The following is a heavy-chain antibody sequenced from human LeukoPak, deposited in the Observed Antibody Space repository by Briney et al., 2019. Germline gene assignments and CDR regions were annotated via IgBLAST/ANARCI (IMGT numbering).Heavy chain of an antibody. Sequence: ASVKVSCKASGYTFTSYDSNWVRQATGQGLEWMGWMNPNSGNTGYAQKFQGRVTMTRNTSISTAYMELSSLRSEDTAVYYCARARIAARVGRGPSNWFDPWGQGTLVTVSS. D-gene: IGHD6-6*01. CDR3: ARARIAARVGRGPSNWFDP. J-gene: IGHJ5*02. V-gene: IGHV1-8*01. CDR2: MNPNSGNT. CDR1: GYTFTSYD.